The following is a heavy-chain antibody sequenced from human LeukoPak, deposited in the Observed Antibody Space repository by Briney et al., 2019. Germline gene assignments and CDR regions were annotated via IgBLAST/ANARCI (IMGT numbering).Heavy chain of an antibody. V-gene: IGHV1-2*02. D-gene: IGHD2-2*01. Sequence: GASVNVSCKASGYTFTGYYMHWVRQAPGQGLEWMGWINPNSGGTNYAQKFQGRVTMTRDTSISTAYMELSRLRSDDTAVYYCARGHCSSTSCYANGYYYGMDVWGQGTTVTVSS. CDR2: INPNSGGT. J-gene: IGHJ6*02. CDR3: ARGHCSSTSCYANGYYYGMDV. CDR1: GYTFTGYY.